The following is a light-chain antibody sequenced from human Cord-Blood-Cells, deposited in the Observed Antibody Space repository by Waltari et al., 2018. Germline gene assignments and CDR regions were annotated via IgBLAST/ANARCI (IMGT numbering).Light chain of an antibody. CDR1: SSHVGGYKY. CDR2: EVS. Sequence: QSALPPPPSASGSPGQSVTISCTGTSSHVGGYKYVSWYQQHPGKAPKLMMYEVSKRPSGVPDRFSGSKSGNTASLTVSGLQAEDEADYYCSSYAGSNNWVFGGGTKLTVL. CDR3: SSYAGSNNWV. J-gene: IGLJ3*02. V-gene: IGLV2-8*01.